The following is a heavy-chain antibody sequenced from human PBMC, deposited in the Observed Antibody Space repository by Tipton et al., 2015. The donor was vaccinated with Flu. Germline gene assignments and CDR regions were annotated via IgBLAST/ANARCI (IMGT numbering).Heavy chain of an antibody. CDR1: GGSISSYY. Sequence: GLVKPSETLSLTCTVSGGSISSYYWSWIRQPPGKGLEWIGHRYYSGTTNYNPSLKSRVTISADTSKNQFSLKLNSVTAADTAVYYCARDSPTFPRVFDYWGQGALVTVSS. J-gene: IGHJ4*02. CDR2: RYYSGTT. CDR3: ARDSPTFPRVFDY. V-gene: IGHV4-59*01. D-gene: IGHD2/OR15-2a*01.